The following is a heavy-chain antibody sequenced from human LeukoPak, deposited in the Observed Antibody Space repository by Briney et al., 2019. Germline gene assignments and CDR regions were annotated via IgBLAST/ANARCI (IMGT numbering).Heavy chain of an antibody. D-gene: IGHD3-22*01. CDR1: GGSFSIYY. V-gene: IGHV4-4*07. Sequence: PSETLSLTCTVSGGSFSIYYWSWIRQPAGKGLEWIGRIYTSGSTNYNPSLKSRVTMSVDTSKNQFSLKLSSVTAADTAVYYCARVEDSSGYYYGWFDPWGQGTLVTVSS. CDR3: ARVEDSSGYYYGWFDP. J-gene: IGHJ5*02. CDR2: IYTSGST.